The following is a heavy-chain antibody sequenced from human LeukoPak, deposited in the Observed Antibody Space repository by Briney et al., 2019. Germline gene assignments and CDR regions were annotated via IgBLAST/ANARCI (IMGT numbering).Heavy chain of an antibody. D-gene: IGHD2-15*01. CDR3: ARDLQGSYYYGMGV. J-gene: IGHJ6*02. V-gene: IGHV3-48*01. CDR2: ISSNSNTI. CDR1: GFTFSRYS. Sequence: PGGSLRLSCADSGFTFSRYSMNWVRQAPGKGLEWVSYISSNSNTIYYADSVKGRFTISRDNGKNSLYLQMNSLRAEDTAVYYCARDLQGSYYYGMGVWGQGTTVIVSS.